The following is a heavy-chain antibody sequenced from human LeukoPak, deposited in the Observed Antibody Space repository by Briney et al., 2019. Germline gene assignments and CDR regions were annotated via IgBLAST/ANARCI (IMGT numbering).Heavy chain of an antibody. CDR2: IIPIFGTA. Sequence: SVTVSCTASGGTFSSYAISWVRQAPGQGLEWMGGIIPIFGTANYAQKFQGRVTITADESASTAYTELSSLRSEDTAVYYCARDPNYDFYGMDVWGQGTTVTVSS. D-gene: IGHD3-3*01. CDR3: ARDPNYDFYGMDV. J-gene: IGHJ6*02. CDR1: GGTFSSYA. V-gene: IGHV1-69*13.